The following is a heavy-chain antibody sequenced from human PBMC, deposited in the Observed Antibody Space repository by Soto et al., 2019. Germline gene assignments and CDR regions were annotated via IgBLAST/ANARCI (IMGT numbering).Heavy chain of an antibody. CDR3: ARGRDCGGDCPNWFDP. J-gene: IGHJ5*02. D-gene: IGHD2-21*02. Sequence: PGGSLRLSCAASGFNFISYAMRWVRQTPGKGLEWVSTISGSGGSTYYADSVKGRFTISRHNSKNTLYLQMNSLRAEDTAVYYCARGRDCGGDCPNWFDPWGQGTLVTVSS. V-gene: IGHV3-23*01. CDR1: GFNFISYA. CDR2: ISGSGGST.